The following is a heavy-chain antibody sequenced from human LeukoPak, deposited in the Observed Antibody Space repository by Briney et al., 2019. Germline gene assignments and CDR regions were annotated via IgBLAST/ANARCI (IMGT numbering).Heavy chain of an antibody. CDR3: ARVLEAYDYVWGSYRSFDP. CDR1: GYTLTELS. CDR2: FDPEDGET. D-gene: IGHD3-16*02. J-gene: IGHJ5*02. Sequence: ASVKVSCKVSGYTLTELSMHWVRQAPGKGLEWMGGFDPEDGETIYAQKFQGRVTMTEDTSTDTAYMELSSLRSEDTAVYYCARVLEAYDYVWGSYRSFDPWGQGTLVTVSS. V-gene: IGHV1-24*01.